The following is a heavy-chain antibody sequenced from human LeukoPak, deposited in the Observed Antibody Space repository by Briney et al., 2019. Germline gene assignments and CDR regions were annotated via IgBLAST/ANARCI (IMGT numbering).Heavy chain of an antibody. J-gene: IGHJ5*02. V-gene: IGHV3-21*01. CDR1: GFTFSSYS. CDR3: ARAGNGYNSFSSWFDP. D-gene: IGHD5-12*01. Sequence: PGGSLRLSCAASGFTFSSYSMNWVRQAPGKGLEWVSSISSSSSYIYYADSVKGRFTISRDNAKNSLYLQMNSLRAEDTAVYYCARAGNGYNSFSSWFDPWGQGTLVTVSS. CDR2: ISSSSSYI.